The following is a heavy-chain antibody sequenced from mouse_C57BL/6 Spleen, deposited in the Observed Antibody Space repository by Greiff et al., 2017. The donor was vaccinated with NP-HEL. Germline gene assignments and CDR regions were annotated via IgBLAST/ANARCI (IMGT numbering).Heavy chain of an antibody. J-gene: IGHJ3*01. V-gene: IGHV2-5*01. CDR1: GFSLTSYG. CDR3: ATADGYDPCAY. D-gene: IGHD2-2*01. CDR2: IWRGGST. Sequence: VQLQQPGPGLVQPSQCLSITCTASGFSLTSYGVHWVRQSPGKGLEWLGVIWRGGSTAYNAAVMSRLSITKDNSKIQVFFKMNSLQADDTAIYYCATADGYDPCAYWGQGTLVTVSA.